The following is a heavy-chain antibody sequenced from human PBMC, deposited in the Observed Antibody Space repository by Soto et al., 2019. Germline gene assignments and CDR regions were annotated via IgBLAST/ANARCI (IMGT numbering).Heavy chain of an antibody. J-gene: IGHJ4*02. CDR3: ARASGDYGNYYFDS. V-gene: IGHV4-30-2*01. Sequence: SETLSLTCTVSGGSISGDEYSWSWIRQPPGKGLELVGYIWRRERVYSNPSLTSRIIISAHKSKNQFSLNLRSVTPADTAMYYCARASGDYGNYYFDSWGQGILVTVSS. CDR2: IWRRERV. D-gene: IGHD4-17*01. CDR1: GGSISGDEYS.